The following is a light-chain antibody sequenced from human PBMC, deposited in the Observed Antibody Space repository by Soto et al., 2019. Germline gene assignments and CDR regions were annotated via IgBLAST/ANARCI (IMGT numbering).Light chain of an antibody. J-gene: IGLJ2*01. V-gene: IGLV1-40*01. Sequence: QSALTQPPSVSGAPGQRVTISCTGRSSNIGASFDVHWYRHLPGTAPKLLIYDNTNRPSGVPDRFSGSKSGTSASLAITGLQADDEADYYCQSFDSSLNILIFGGGTKLTVL. CDR1: SSNIGASFD. CDR3: QSFDSSLNILI. CDR2: DNT.